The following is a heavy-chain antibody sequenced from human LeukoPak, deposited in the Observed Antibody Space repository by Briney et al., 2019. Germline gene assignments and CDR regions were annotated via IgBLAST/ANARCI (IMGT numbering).Heavy chain of an antibody. J-gene: IGHJ4*02. CDR1: GFTFSSYS. D-gene: IGHD6-19*01. Sequence: GGSLRLSCAASGFTFSSYSMNWVRQAPGKGLEWVSSISSSSSYIYYADSVKGRFTISRDNSKNTLYLQMNSLRAEDTAVYYCARDSRGAADYWGQGTLVTVSS. CDR3: ARDSRGAADY. CDR2: ISSSSSYI. V-gene: IGHV3-21*01.